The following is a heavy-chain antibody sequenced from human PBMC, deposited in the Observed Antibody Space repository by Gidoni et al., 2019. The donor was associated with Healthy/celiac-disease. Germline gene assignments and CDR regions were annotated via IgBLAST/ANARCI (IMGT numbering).Heavy chain of an antibody. CDR3: ARDPRGYYYGMDV. CDR2: IWYDGSNK. V-gene: IGHV3-33*01. Sequence: QVQLVGSGGGVVQPGRSLRLSCAASGFTFSSYGMHWVRQAPGKGLEWVAVIWYDGSNKYYADSVKGRFTISRDNSKNTLYLQMNSLRAEDTAVYYCARDPRGYYYGMDVWGQGTTVTVSS. J-gene: IGHJ6*02. CDR1: GFTFSSYG.